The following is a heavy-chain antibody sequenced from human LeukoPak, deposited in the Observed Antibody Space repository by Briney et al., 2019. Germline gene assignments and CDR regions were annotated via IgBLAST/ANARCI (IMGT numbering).Heavy chain of an antibody. D-gene: IGHD5-18*01. CDR3: ARDGYSCGIDAFDI. V-gene: IGHV4-34*01. J-gene: IGHJ3*02. CDR1: GGSFSGYY. Sequence: PSETLSLTCAVYGGSFSGYYWSWIRQPPGKGLEWIGEINHSGSTNYNPSLKSRVTISVDTSKNQFSLKLSSVTAADTAVYYCARDGYSCGIDAFDIWGQGTMVTVSS. CDR2: INHSGST.